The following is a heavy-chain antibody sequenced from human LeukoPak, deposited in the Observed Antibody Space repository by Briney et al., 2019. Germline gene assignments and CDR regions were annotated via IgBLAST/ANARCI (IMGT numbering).Heavy chain of an antibody. CDR3: ARDSDWLLFDY. D-gene: IGHD3-9*01. V-gene: IGHV3-74*01. CDR1: GFTFSAYW. Sequence: GGSLTLSCAASGFTFSAYWMHWVRQVPGKGLVWVSRIHREGTTTIYADSVKGRFAISRDNGKNTLYLHMNSLRADDTAVYYCARDSDWLLFDYRGKGTLVTVSS. J-gene: IGHJ4*02. CDR2: IHREGTTT.